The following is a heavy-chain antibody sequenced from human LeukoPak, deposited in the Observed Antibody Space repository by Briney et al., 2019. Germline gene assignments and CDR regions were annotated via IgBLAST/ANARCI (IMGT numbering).Heavy chain of an antibody. Sequence: SETLSLTCAVYGGSFSGYYWSWIRQPPGKGLEWIGEINHSGSTNYNPSLKSRVTISVDTSKNQFSLKLSPVTAADTAVHYCARGRGYSSSWWFYWGQGTLVTVSS. CDR1: GGSFSGYY. CDR3: ARGRGYSSSWWFY. D-gene: IGHD6-13*01. J-gene: IGHJ4*02. V-gene: IGHV4-34*01. CDR2: INHSGST.